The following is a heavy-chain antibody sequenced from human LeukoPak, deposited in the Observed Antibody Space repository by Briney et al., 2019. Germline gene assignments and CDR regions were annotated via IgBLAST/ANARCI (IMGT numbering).Heavy chain of an antibody. Sequence: PGGSLRLSCAASGFTFSSYEMNWVRQAPGKGLEWVSYISSSGSTIYYADSVKGRFTISRDNAKNSLYLQMNSLRAEDTPVYYCAELGITMIGGVWGKGTTVTVSS. D-gene: IGHD3-10*02. CDR1: GFTFSSYE. V-gene: IGHV3-48*03. CDR3: AELGITMIGGV. CDR2: ISSSGSTI. J-gene: IGHJ6*04.